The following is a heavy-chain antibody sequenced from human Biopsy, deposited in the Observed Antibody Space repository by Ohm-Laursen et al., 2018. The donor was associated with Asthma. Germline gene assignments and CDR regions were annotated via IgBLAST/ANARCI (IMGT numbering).Heavy chain of an antibody. CDR1: GGTFSSNS. Sequence: SSVKVSCKASGGTFSSNSISWVRQAPGQGLEWMGGLIPVLGTPGHAQMFEGRVTITADESTSTAYMELSSLSSEDTAVYYCARGYSGSDRIVYYYSGLEVWGQGTTVTVSS. V-gene: IGHV1-69*01. CDR2: LIPVLGTP. J-gene: IGHJ6*02. CDR3: ARGYSGSDRIVYYYSGLEV. D-gene: IGHD5-12*01.